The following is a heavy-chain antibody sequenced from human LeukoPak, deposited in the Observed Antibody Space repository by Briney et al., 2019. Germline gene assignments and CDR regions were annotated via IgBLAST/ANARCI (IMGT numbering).Heavy chain of an antibody. CDR2: INWNGGST. CDR3: ARDKVYYYYYYMDV. V-gene: IGHV3-20*04. CDR1: GFTFDDYG. Sequence: GGSLRLSCAASGFTFDDYGKSWVRQAPGKGLEWVSGINWNGGSTGYADSVKGRFTISRDNAKNSLYLQMNSLRAEDTALYYCARDKVYYYYYYMDVWGKGTTVTVSS. J-gene: IGHJ6*03.